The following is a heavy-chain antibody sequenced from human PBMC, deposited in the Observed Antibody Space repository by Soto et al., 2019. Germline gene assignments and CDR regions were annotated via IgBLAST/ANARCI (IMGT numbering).Heavy chain of an antibody. Sequence: QVQLVQSGAEVKKPGSSVKVSCKASGGTFSSSAISWVRQAPGQGLEWMGGIIPIFGTANYAQKFQGRVTITADESTSTAYMELSSLRSEDTAVYYCARGDVDTAMVDYYYGMDVWGQGTTVTVSS. J-gene: IGHJ6*02. D-gene: IGHD5-18*01. CDR3: ARGDVDTAMVDYYYGMDV. CDR2: IIPIFGTA. V-gene: IGHV1-69*01. CDR1: GGTFSSSA.